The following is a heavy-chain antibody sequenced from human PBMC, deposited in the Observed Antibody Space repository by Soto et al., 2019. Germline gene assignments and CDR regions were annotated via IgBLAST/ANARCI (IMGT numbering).Heavy chain of an antibody. CDR1: GYTFTGYF. CDR3: VRDSGGDYLADFYYYATDV. D-gene: IGHD4-17*01. V-gene: IGHV1-2*02. Sequence: GASVKVSCKASGYTFTGYFINWVRQAPGQGLEWMGWINPNTGGSYSAQKFEGRVTMTRDTSINTAYIQLSSLKSDDTAVYYCVRDSGGDYLADFYYYATDVWGQGTTVTVSS. J-gene: IGHJ6*02. CDR2: INPNTGGS.